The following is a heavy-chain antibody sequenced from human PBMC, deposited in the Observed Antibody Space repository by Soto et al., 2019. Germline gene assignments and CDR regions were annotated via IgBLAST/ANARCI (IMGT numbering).Heavy chain of an antibody. CDR1: GYTFIRYG. CDR2: ISPYNDYT. Sequence: QVQLAQSANEVKKPGASVRVSCKAAGYTFIRYGIAWVRQAPGQGLEWMEWISPYNDYTVYAQKFQGRVSMTADTSTRTVYMTLRGLKSDDTAVYYCARGGYYDNSWGKLSHYGLDVWGQGTSVSVSS. J-gene: IGHJ6*02. V-gene: IGHV1-18*01. D-gene: IGHD3-16*01. CDR3: ARGGYYDNSWGKLSHYGLDV.